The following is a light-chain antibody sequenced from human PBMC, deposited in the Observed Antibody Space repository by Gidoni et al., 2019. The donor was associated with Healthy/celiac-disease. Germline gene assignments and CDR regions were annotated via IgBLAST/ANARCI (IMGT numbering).Light chain of an antibody. V-gene: IGLV2-14*03. Sequence: QSALTQPASVSXSPGQSITISCTGTSSDVGGYNYVSWYQQHPGKAPKLMIYDVSNRPSGVSNRFSGSKSGNTASLTISGLQAEDEADYYCSSYTSNSTYVFGTGTKVTVL. J-gene: IGLJ1*01. CDR1: SSDVGGYNY. CDR2: DVS. CDR3: SSYTSNSTYV.